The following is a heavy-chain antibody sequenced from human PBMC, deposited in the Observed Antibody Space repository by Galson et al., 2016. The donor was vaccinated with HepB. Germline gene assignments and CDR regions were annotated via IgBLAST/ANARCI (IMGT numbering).Heavy chain of an antibody. CDR2: ISGGPDGRT. J-gene: IGHJ4*02. Sequence: SLRLSCAASGFTFSYYGMSWVRQAAGKGLEWVSGISGGPDGRTYYADSVKGRFTISRDNSKNTLYLQMTSLKIEDTAVYFCVSGRTGSVFDYWGQGILVTVSS. CDR1: GFTFSYYG. V-gene: IGHV3-23*01. CDR3: VSGRTGSVFDY. D-gene: IGHD1-26*01.